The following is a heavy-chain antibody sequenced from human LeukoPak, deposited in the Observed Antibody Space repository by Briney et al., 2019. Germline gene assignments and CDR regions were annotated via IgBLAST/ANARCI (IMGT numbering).Heavy chain of an antibody. V-gene: IGHV1-2*02. D-gene: IGHD3-22*01. CDR1: GYTFTGYY. CDR3: ARADYDSSGPGDY. Sequence: ASVKVSCKASGYTFTGYYMHWVRQAPGQGLEWMGWINPNSGGTKSAQKLQGRVTMTTDTSTSTAYMELRSLRSDDTAVYYCARADYDSSGPGDYWGQGTLVTVSS. J-gene: IGHJ4*02. CDR2: INPNSGGT.